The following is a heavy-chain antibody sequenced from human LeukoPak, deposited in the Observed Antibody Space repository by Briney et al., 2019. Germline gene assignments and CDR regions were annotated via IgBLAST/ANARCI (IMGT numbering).Heavy chain of an antibody. Sequence: ASVKVSCKASGYTFTSYGISWVRQAPGQGLEWMGWISAYNGNTKYSQKFQGRVTITRDTSASTAYMELSSLRSEDTAVYYCARAVNSGSYFLHYFDYWGQGTLVTVSS. V-gene: IGHV1-18*01. J-gene: IGHJ4*02. CDR2: ISAYNGNT. CDR1: GYTFTSYG. D-gene: IGHD1-26*01. CDR3: ARAVNSGSYFLHYFDY.